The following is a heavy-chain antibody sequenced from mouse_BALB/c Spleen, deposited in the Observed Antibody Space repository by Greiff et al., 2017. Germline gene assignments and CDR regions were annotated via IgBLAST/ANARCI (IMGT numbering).Heavy chain of an antibody. CDR3: ARLDYGSSNYFDY. Sequence: EVQVVESGGGLVQPGGSLKLSCAASGFTFSSYTMSWVRQTPEKRREWVAYISKGGGSIYYPDTVKGRFTISRDNDKNTLYLQMSSLKSEDTAMYYCARLDYGSSNYFDYLGQGTTLTVSS. V-gene: IGHV5-12-2*01. CDR2: ISKGGGSI. D-gene: IGHD1-1*01. J-gene: IGHJ2*01. CDR1: GFTFSSYT.